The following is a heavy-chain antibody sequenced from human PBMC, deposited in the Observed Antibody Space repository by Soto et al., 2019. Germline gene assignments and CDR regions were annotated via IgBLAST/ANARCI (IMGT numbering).Heavy chain of an antibody. CDR3: AREGAPSSYGGSEYYFDY. CDR1: GFTVSSNY. J-gene: IGHJ4*02. D-gene: IGHD3-10*01. Sequence: EVQLVESGGGLVQPGGSLRLSCAASGFTVSSNYMSWVRQAPGKGLEWVSVIYSGGSTYYADSVKGRFTISRHNSKNTLYLQMNSLRAEDTAVYYCAREGAPSSYGGSEYYFDYWGQGTLVTVSS. V-gene: IGHV3-53*04. CDR2: IYSGGST.